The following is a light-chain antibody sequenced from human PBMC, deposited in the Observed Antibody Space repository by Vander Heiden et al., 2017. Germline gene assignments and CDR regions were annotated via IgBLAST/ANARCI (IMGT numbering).Light chain of an antibody. V-gene: IGKV1-39*01. CDR1: QSISRT. Sequence: VDRVTITSRASQSISRTLDWYQQQPGRAPKLLIYAASSLQSGVPSRFSGSGSGTEFTLTISSLRPEDFATYYCQQNDGTLITFGGGTKVEVK. J-gene: IGKJ4*02. CDR2: AAS. CDR3: QQNDGTLIT.